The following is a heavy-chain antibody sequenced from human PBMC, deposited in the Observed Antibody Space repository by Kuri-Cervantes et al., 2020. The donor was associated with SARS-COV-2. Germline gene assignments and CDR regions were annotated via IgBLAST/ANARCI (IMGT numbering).Heavy chain of an antibody. CDR2: INPNSGGT. J-gene: IGHJ4*02. V-gene: IGHV1-2*02. CDR3: ARPMYSGSYYGGWGTFDY. D-gene: IGHD1-26*01. CDR1: GYTFTGYY. Sequence: ASVKVSCKASGYTFTGYYMHWVRQAPGQGLEWMGWINPNSGGTNYAQKFQGRVTMTRDTSISTAYMELSRLRSDDTAVYYWARPMYSGSYYGGWGTFDYWGQGTLVTVSS.